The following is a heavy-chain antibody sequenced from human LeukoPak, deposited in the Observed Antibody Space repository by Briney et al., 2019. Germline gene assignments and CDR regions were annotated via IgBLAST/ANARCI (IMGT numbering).Heavy chain of an antibody. D-gene: IGHD6-19*01. Sequence: PGRSLRLSCAASGFTFDDYAMHWVRQAPGKGLEWVSAISGSGGSTYCADSVKGRFTISRDDSKNTLYLQMNSLRAEDTAVYYCARDPYSSGWYDYWGQGTLVTVSS. CDR3: ARDPYSSGWYDY. J-gene: IGHJ4*02. CDR1: GFTFDDYA. V-gene: IGHV3-23*01. CDR2: ISGSGGST.